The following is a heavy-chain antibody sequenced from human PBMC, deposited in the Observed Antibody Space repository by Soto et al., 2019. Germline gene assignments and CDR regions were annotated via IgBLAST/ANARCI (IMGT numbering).Heavy chain of an antibody. Sequence: GGSLRLSCAASGFTVSSNYMSWVRQAPGKGLEWVSVIYSGGSTYYADSVKGRFTISRDNAKNSLYLQMNSLRAEDTAVYHCARDPSKCYYDYWGQGTLVTVSS. CDR1: GFTVSSNY. V-gene: IGHV3-53*01. J-gene: IGHJ4*02. CDR3: ARDPSKCYYDY. D-gene: IGHD4-4*01. CDR2: IYSGGST.